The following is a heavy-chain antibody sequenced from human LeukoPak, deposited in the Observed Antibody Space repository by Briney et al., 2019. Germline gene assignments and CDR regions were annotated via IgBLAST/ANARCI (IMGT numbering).Heavy chain of an antibody. CDR2: MNHSGST. CDR1: GGSFSGYY. Sequence: PSETLSLTCAVYGGSFSGYYWSWIRQPPGKGLEWIGEMNHSGSTNYNPSLNSRVTISVDTSKNQFSLKLSSVTAADTGVYYCARVDGDYFGWFDLWGQGTLVTVSS. J-gene: IGHJ5*02. D-gene: IGHD4-17*01. CDR3: ARVDGDYFGWFDL. V-gene: IGHV4-34*01.